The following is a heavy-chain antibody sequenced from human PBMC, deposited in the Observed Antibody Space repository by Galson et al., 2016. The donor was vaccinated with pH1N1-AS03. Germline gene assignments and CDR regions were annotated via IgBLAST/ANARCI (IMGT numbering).Heavy chain of an antibody. CDR3: ARLSFSIPVAVGLKYFYYPMDV. D-gene: IGHD6-19*01. V-gene: IGHV5-51*01. CDR1: GYSFTSYW. Sequence: KKPGESLKISCKGSGYSFTSYWIGWVRQMPGKGLEWMGIIYPGDSDTRYSPAFQGQVTISADKSINTAYLQWRSLKASDTAMYYCARLSFSIPVAVGLKYFYYPMDVWGQGTTVTVSS. J-gene: IGHJ6*02. CDR2: IYPGDSDT.